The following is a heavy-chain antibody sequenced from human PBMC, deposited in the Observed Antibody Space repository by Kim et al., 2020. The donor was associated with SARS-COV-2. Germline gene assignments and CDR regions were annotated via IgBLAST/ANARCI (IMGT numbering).Heavy chain of an antibody. Sequence: SETLSLTCTVSCGSISSYYWSWIRQPPGKGLEWIGYIYYSGSTNYNPSLKSRVTISVDTSKNQFSLKLSSVTAADTAVYYCARGLHYDFWSGYWAPYYYYGMDVWGQGTTVTVSS. D-gene: IGHD3-3*01. CDR3: ARGLHYDFWSGYWAPYYYYGMDV. J-gene: IGHJ6*02. V-gene: IGHV4-59*13. CDR2: IYYSGST. CDR1: CGSISSYY.